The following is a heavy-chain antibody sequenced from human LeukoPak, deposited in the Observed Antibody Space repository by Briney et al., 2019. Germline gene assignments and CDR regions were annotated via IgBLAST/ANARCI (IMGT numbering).Heavy chain of an antibody. CDR2: INAGNNNT. J-gene: IGHJ4*02. CDR3: ARVGSGRYPADY. Sequence: ASVKVSCKASGYTFTNYAMHWVRQAPGQRLEWMGWINAGNNNTKYSQKFQGRVTITRDTSASTAYMELSSLRSEDTAVYYCARVGSGRYPADYWGQGTLVTVSS. CDR1: GYTFTNYA. D-gene: IGHD1-26*01. V-gene: IGHV1-3*01.